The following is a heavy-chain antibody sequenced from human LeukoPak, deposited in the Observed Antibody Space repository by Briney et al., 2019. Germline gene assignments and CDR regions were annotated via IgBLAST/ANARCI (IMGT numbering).Heavy chain of an antibody. D-gene: IGHD5-18*01. CDR2: INPNSGGA. Sequence: VASVKVPCKVSGYTFTGYYMHWVRQAPGQGLEWMGWINPNSGGANYAQKFQGRVTITADKSTSTAYMELSSLRSEDTAVYYCARGSAYSYGVYWGQGTLVTVSS. V-gene: IGHV1-2*02. CDR1: GYTFTGYY. J-gene: IGHJ4*02. CDR3: ARGSAYSYGVY.